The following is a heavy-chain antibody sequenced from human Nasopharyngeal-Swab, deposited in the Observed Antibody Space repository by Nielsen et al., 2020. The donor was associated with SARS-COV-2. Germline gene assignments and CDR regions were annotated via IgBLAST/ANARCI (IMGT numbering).Heavy chain of an antibody. J-gene: IGHJ4*02. D-gene: IGHD5-12*01. CDR3: ARDQRRGYSGYDHTYFDY. Sequence: WVRQAPGQELEWMGGIIPIFGTANYAQKFQGRVTIIADESTSTAYMELSSLRSEDTAVYYCARDQRRGYSGYDHTYFDYWGQGTLVTVSS. V-gene: IGHV1-69*01. CDR2: IIPIFGTA.